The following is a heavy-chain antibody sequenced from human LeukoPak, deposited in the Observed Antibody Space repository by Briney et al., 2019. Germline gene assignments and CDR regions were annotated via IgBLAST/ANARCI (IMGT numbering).Heavy chain of an antibody. D-gene: IGHD3-16*01. V-gene: IGHV4-39*01. Sequence: SGTLSLTCTVSGGSISSSTYYWGWIRRPPGKGLEWIGSIYYSGSTYYNPSLKSRVTVSVDTSKNQFSLNLTSVTAADTAVYYCVRGSTLRHYQYWGQGTLVTVSS. J-gene: IGHJ4*02. CDR2: IYYSGST. CDR1: GGSISSSTYY. CDR3: VRGSTLRHYQY.